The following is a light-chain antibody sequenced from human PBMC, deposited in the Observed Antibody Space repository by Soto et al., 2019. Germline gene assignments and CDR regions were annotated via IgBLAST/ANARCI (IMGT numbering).Light chain of an antibody. V-gene: IGLV2-23*01. CDR3: CSYAGSSTYV. J-gene: IGLJ1*01. Sequence: QSALTQPASVSGSPGQSITISCTGTSSDVGSYNLVSWYQHHPGKAPKLMIYEGTERPSGVSNRFSGSKSGNTASLTISGLQAEDEADYFCCSYAGSSTYVFGTGPKVTVL. CDR1: SSDVGSYNL. CDR2: EGT.